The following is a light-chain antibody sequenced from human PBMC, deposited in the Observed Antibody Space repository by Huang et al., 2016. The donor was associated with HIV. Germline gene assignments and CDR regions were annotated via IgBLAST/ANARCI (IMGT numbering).Light chain of an antibody. V-gene: IGKV3-11*01. CDR3: QQRTNWPAVT. J-gene: IGKJ4*01. CDR2: YAS. CDR1: QSVSTY. Sequence: EVVLTQSPATLSLSPGERATLSCRASQSVSTYLAWYQQQPGQAPRPLIYYASNRATGVPARFSGSGSGTNFTLTISSLEPEDFAVYYCQQRTNWPAVTFGGGTRVEFK.